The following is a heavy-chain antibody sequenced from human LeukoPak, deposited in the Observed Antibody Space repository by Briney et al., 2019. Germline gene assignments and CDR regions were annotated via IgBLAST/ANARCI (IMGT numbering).Heavy chain of an antibody. D-gene: IGHD6-6*01. CDR2: IRVSDGST. V-gene: IGHV3-23*01. CDR1: GFTFSSYA. Sequence: GRSLRLSCAASGFTFSSYAMSWVRQAPGKGLEWVSAIRVSDGSTYYAASVKGRFTISRDNSKNTLSLQMNSLRAEDTAVYYCAKGIEQFVLDDAFDIWGQGTMITAS. CDR3: AKGIEQFVLDDAFDI. J-gene: IGHJ3*02.